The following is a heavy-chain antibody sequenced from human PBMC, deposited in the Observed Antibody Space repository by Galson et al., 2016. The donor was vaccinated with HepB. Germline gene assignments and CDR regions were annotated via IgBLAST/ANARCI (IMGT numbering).Heavy chain of an antibody. V-gene: IGHV3-33*01. Sequence: SLRLSCATSGLSFSVRGMHWVRQAPGKGLEWVAVIWNDGRTTYYGDSVKGRFTISRDNSRETLYLQMNSLRVDDTAIYYCATDGPPTVVVGAALDSWGQGTLVTVSS. J-gene: IGHJ5*01. CDR1: GLSFSVRG. CDR3: ATDGPPTVVVGAALDS. D-gene: IGHD2-15*01. CDR2: IWNDGRTT.